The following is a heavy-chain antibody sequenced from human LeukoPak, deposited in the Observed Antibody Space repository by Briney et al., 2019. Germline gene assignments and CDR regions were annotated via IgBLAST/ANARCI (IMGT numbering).Heavy chain of an antibody. CDR2: IYTSGST. D-gene: IGHD6-19*01. CDR3: ASQVAGFFDY. V-gene: IGHV4-61*02. CDR1: GGSISSGCYY. Sequence: SETLSLTCTVSGGSISSGCYYWSWIRQPAGKGLEWIGRIYTSGSTNYNPSLKSRVTISVDTSKNQFSLKLSSVTAADTAVYYCASQVAGFFDYWGQGTLVTVSS. J-gene: IGHJ4*02.